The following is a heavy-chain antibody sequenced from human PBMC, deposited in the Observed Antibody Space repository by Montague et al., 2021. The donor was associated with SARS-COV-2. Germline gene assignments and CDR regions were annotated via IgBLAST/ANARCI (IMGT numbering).Heavy chain of an antibody. CDR1: GDSVFSNTAT. J-gene: IGHJ3*02. Sequence: CAISGDSVFSNTATWNWIRQSPSRGLEWLGRTCYRSKWYHDYAISLKSRITINPDTSKNQFSLQLSSVAPEDTAVFYCARTTTRMLYPENAFDIWGQGTMVTVSS. D-gene: IGHD2-15*01. V-gene: IGHV6-1*01. CDR2: TCYRSKWYH. CDR3: ARTTTRMLYPENAFDI.